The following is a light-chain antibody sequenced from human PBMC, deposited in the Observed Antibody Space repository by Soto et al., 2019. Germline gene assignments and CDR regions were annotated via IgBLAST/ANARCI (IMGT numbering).Light chain of an antibody. V-gene: IGKV3-20*01. Sequence: EIVLTQSPGTLSLSPGERATLSCRASQSVSSSYLAWYQQKPGQAPRLLIYGASSRATGIPDRFSGSGSGRDFTLSISRLEPEDFAVYYCQQYGSSPQTFGQGPKVEIK. CDR2: GAS. CDR1: QSVSSSY. J-gene: IGKJ1*01. CDR3: QQYGSSPQT.